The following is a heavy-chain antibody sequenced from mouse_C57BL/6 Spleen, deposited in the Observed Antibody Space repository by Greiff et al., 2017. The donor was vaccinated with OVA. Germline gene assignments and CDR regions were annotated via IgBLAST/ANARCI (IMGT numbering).Heavy chain of an antibody. CDR3: AKGGGPYDDYAMDD. CDR1: GYTFTDYY. J-gene: IGHJ4*01. D-gene: IGHD2-12*01. V-gene: IGHV1-26*01. CDR2: INPNNGGT. Sequence: EVQLQQSGPELVKPGASVKISCKASGYTFTDYYMNWVKQSHGKSLEWIGDINPNNGGTSYNQKFKGKATLTVDKSSSTAYMELRSLTSEDSAVYYCAKGGGPYDDYAMDDWGQGTSVTVSS.